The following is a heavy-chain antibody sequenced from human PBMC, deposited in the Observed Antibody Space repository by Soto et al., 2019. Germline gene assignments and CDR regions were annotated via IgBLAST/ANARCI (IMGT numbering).Heavy chain of an antibody. J-gene: IGHJ6*02. CDR2: IKSKTDGGTT. CDR3: TTGPGYYYYYGMDV. CDR1: GFTFSNAW. V-gene: IGHV3-15*01. Sequence: PGGSLRLSCAASGFTFSNAWMSWVRQAPGKGLEWVGRIKSKTDGGTTDYAAPVKGRFTISRDDSKNTLYLQMNSLKTEDTAVYYRTTGPGYYYYYGMDVWGQGTTVTVSS.